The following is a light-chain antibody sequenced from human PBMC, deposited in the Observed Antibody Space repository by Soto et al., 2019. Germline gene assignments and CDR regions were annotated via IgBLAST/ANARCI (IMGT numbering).Light chain of an antibody. V-gene: IGKV3-20*01. CDR2: GVS. Sequence: EIVLTQSLGTLSLSPGERAALSCRASQSVSSTYLAWYQQKPGQAPRLLIYGVSSRATGIPDRFSGSGSGTDFTLTISRLEPEDFAVYYCQQHRSSQTFGGGTKVYIK. CDR1: QSVSSTY. CDR3: QQHRSSQT. J-gene: IGKJ4*01.